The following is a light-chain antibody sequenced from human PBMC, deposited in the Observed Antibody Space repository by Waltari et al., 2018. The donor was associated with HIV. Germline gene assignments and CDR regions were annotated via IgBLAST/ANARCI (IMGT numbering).Light chain of an antibody. V-gene: IGLV2-8*01. CDR2: EVS. J-gene: IGLJ2*01. CDR1: RSDVGGYNS. Sequence: QSALTQPPSASGSPGQSVTISCTGTRSDVGGYNSVSWYQQHPGKAPKRIIYEVSKRPSGVPDRFSGSKSGNTASLTVSGLQAEDEADYHCSSYAGNNSVIFGGGTKLTVL. CDR3: SSYAGNNSVI.